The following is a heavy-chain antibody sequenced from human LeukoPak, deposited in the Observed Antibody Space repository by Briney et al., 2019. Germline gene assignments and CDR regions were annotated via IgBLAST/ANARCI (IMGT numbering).Heavy chain of an antibody. D-gene: IGHD1-26*01. Sequence: GGSLRLSCAASGFTFSSYAMHWVRQAPGKGLEWVAVISYDGSNKYYADSVKGRFTISRDNSKNTLYLQMNSLRAEDTAVYYCARGGSYFDYWGQGTLVTVSS. V-gene: IGHV3-30-3*01. CDR1: GFTFSSYA. CDR2: ISYDGSNK. CDR3: ARGGSYFDY. J-gene: IGHJ4*02.